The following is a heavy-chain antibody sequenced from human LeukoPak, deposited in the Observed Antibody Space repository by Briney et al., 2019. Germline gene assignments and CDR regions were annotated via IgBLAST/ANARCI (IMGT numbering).Heavy chain of an antibody. CDR1: GFTFTNYG. V-gene: IGHV3-30*03. CDR3: ARDRADIVVVTAIDY. Sequence: PGGSLRLSCAASGFTFTNYGMHWVRQAPGKGLEWVAVLSYDGGNTYYGDAGKGRFTISRDNSKNTLYLQMDSLRAEDTAVYYCARDRADIVVVTAIDYWGQGTLVTVSS. D-gene: IGHD2-21*02. J-gene: IGHJ4*02. CDR2: LSYDGGNT.